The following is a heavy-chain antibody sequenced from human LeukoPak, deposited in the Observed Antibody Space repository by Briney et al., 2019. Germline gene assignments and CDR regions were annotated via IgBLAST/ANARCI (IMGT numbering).Heavy chain of an antibody. CDR1: GFTFRIYW. J-gene: IGHJ3*02. D-gene: IGHD3-3*01. CDR2: INSDGSST. Sequence: PGGSLRLSCAASGFTFRIYWTHWVRQAPGKGLVWVSRINSDGSSTSYADSVKGRFTISRDNAKNTLYLQMNSLRAEDTAVYYCARDEDWSGYYGAFDIWGQGTMVTVSS. V-gene: IGHV3-74*01. CDR3: ARDEDWSGYYGAFDI.